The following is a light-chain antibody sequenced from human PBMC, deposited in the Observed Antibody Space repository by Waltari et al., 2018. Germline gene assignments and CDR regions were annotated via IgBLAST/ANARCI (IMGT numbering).Light chain of an antibody. Sequence: EIVLTQSPATLSLSPGERATLSCRASQTVRSNYLGWYQQKSGLAPRLLIYDASKRATGIPDRFSGSGSGTDFTLTITRLEPEDFAVYFCQQYLSSPWTFGLGTKVEIK. CDR3: QQYLSSPWT. V-gene: IGKV3D-20*01. CDR2: DAS. J-gene: IGKJ1*01. CDR1: QTVRSNY.